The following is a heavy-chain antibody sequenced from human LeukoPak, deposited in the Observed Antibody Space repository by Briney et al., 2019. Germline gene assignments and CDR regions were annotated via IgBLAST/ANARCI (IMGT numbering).Heavy chain of an antibody. Sequence: GGSLRLSCAASGFTFSTYAMSWVRQSPGKGLERVSAICGSDGSRYYADSVKGRFNIPRENSKNTLYLQMNSLRGEDTAVYYCAKGGSPSCYSSSGYWGQGTLVTVSS. CDR1: GFTFSTYA. V-gene: IGHV3-23*01. CDR2: ICGSDGSR. CDR3: AKGGSPSCYSSSGY. D-gene: IGHD2-2*01. J-gene: IGHJ4*02.